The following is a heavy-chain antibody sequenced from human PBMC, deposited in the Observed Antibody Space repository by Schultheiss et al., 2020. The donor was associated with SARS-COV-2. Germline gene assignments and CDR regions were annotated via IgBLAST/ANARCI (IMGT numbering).Heavy chain of an antibody. CDR1: GFTFDDYA. V-gene: IGHV3-23*01. D-gene: IGHD4-17*01. J-gene: IGHJ4*02. CDR3: AKSTTVTTLFDY. CDR2: ISGSGGST. Sequence: GGSLRLSCAASGFTFDDYAMHWVRQAPGKGLEWVSAISGSGGSTYYADSVKGRFTISRDNSKNTLYLQMNSLRAEDTAVYYCAKSTTVTTLFDYWGQGTLVTVSS.